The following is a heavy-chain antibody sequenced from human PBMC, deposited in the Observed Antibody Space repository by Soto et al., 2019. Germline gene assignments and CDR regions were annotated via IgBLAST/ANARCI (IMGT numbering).Heavy chain of an antibody. V-gene: IGHV1-3*01. Sequence: GASVKVSCKASGYTFTSYAMHWVRQAPGQRLEWMGWINAGNGNTKYSQKFQGRVTITRDTSASTAYMELSSLRSEDTAVYYCARDNPGIAVAGTSGAFDIWGQGTMVTVSS. D-gene: IGHD6-19*01. CDR3: ARDNPGIAVAGTSGAFDI. CDR2: INAGNGNT. CDR1: GYTFTSYA. J-gene: IGHJ3*02.